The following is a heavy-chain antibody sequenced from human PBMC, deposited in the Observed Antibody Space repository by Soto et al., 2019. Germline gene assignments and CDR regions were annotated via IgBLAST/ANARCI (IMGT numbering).Heavy chain of an antibody. CDR1: GYTFSNND. J-gene: IGHJ2*01. V-gene: IGHV1-8*02. Sequence: QAQLAQSGAEVKKPGASVKVSCKASGYTFSNNDINWVQQAPGQGLEWMGWVNPKSGNKGYAQKFQGRVTMTRDTSTTTAYMELSSLRSEDTAVYYCARVTRTWYFDLWGRGTLVTVSS. CDR3: ARVTRTWYFDL. CDR2: VNPKSGNK.